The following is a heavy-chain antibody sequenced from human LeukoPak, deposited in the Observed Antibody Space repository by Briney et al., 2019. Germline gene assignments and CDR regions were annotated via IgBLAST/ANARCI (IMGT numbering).Heavy chain of an antibody. CDR2: INSDGSST. D-gene: IGHD3-9*01. CDR1: GFTFSSCW. V-gene: IGHV3-74*01. CDR3: AREEVSRYPVGANYGMDV. Sequence: GGSLRLSCAASGFTFSSCWMHWVRQAPGKGLVWVSRINSDGSSTSYADSVKGRFTISRDNAKNTLYLQMNSLRAEDTAVYYCAREEVSRYPVGANYGMDVWGQGTTVTVSS. J-gene: IGHJ6*02.